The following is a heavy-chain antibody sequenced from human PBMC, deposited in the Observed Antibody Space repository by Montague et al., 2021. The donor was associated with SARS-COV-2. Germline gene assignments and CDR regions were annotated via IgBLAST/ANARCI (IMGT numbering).Heavy chain of an antibody. V-gene: IGHV4-39*01. CDR2: IYYSGXT. CDR3: ARQSPVTMIVVVISGRFDY. J-gene: IGHJ4*02. Sequence: SETLSLTCTVSGGSISSSSYYWGWIRQPPGKGLEWIGSIYYSGXTXYXXXXKGRVTISVDTSKNQFSLKLSSVTAADTAVYYCARQSPVTMIVVVISGRFDYWGQGTLVTVSS. D-gene: IGHD3-22*01. CDR1: GGSISSSSYY.